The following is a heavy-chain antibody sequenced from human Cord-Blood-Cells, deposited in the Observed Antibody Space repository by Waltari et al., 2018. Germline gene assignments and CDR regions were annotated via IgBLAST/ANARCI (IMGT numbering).Heavy chain of an antibody. V-gene: IGHV4-34*01. CDR1: GGSFSGYY. CDR3: ARGGEDNWFDP. CDR2: INHSGST. J-gene: IGHJ5*02. D-gene: IGHD3-10*01. Sequence: QVQLQQWGAGLLKPSETLSLTCAVYGGSFSGYYWSWIRQPPGKGLEWIGEINHSGSTNYNPSLKSRVTISVDTSKNQCSLKLSSVTAADTAVYYCARGGEDNWFDPWGQGTLVTVSS.